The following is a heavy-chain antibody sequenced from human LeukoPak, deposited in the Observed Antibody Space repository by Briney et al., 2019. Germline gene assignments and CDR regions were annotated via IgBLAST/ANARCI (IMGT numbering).Heavy chain of an antibody. Sequence: SETLSLTCAVYGGSFSGYYWSWIRQPPGKGLEWIGEINHSGSTSYNPSLKSRVTISVDTSKNQFSLKLSSVTAADTAVYYCAREERNAGTNTAMVTGGRWGQGTLVTVSS. J-gene: IGHJ4*02. CDR1: GGSFSGYY. V-gene: IGHV4-34*01. D-gene: IGHD5-18*01. CDR2: INHSGST. CDR3: AREERNAGTNTAMVTGGR.